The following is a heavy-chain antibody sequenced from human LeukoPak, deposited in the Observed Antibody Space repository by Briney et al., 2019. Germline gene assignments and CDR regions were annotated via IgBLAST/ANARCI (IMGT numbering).Heavy chain of an antibody. Sequence: SETLSLTCAVYGGSFSGYYWSWIRQPPGKGLEWIGEINHSGSTNYNPSLKSRVTISVDTSKNQFSLKLSSVTAADTAVYYCARSIAARSHYMDVWGKGTTVTVSS. CDR3: ARSIAARSHYMDV. CDR2: INHSGST. V-gene: IGHV4-34*01. D-gene: IGHD6-6*01. J-gene: IGHJ6*03. CDR1: GGSFSGYY.